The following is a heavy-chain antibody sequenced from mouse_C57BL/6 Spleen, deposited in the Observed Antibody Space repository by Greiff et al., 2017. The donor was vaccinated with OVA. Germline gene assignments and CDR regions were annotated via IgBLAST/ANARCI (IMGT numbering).Heavy chain of an antibody. Sequence: VQLQQPGAELVKPGASVKLSCKASGYTFTSYWMQWVKQRPGQGLEWIGEIDPSDSYTNYNQKFKGKATLTVDTTSSTAYMQLSSLTSEDYAVDYCARGDSGSSFDYWGQGTTLTVSS. CDR3: ARGDSGSSFDY. D-gene: IGHD1-1*01. V-gene: IGHV1-50*01. CDR2: IDPSDSYT. CDR1: GYTFTSYW. J-gene: IGHJ2*01.